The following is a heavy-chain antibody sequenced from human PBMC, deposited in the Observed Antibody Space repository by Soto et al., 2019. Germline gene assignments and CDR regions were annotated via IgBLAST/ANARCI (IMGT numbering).Heavy chain of an antibody. CDR1: GYTFTSYY. CDR3: ARSFTFRYYYGMDV. CDR2: INPSGGST. J-gene: IGHJ6*02. Sequence: ASVKGSCKASGYTFTSYYVHWVRQAPGQGLEWMGVINPSGGSTSYAQKFQGRVTMTRDTSTSTVYMELSSLRSEDTAVYYCARSFTFRYYYGMDVWGQGTTVTVSS. V-gene: IGHV1-46*01.